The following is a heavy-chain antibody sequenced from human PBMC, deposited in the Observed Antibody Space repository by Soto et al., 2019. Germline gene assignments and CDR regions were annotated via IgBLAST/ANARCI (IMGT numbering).Heavy chain of an antibody. CDR1: GFTFSSYG. J-gene: IGHJ4*02. CDR2: ISYDGSNK. CDR3: AKTREAGATYFDY. Sequence: HPGGSLRLSCAASGFTFSSYGMHWVRQAPGKGLEWVAVISYDGSNKYYADSVKGRFTISRDNSKNTLYLQMNSLRAEDTAVYYCAKTREAGATYFDYWGQGTLVTVSS. V-gene: IGHV3-30*18. D-gene: IGHD1-26*01.